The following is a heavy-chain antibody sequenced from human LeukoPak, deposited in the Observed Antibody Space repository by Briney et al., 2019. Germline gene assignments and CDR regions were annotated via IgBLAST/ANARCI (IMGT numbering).Heavy chain of an antibody. CDR3: ARGGSGSYMTDY. CDR1: GFTFSNYW. CDR2: INFDGTRI. V-gene: IGHV3-74*01. Sequence: GGSLRLSCAASGFTFSNYWVHWVRQAPGKGLVWVSRINFDGTRINYADSVKGRFTISRDNAKNTLYLEMNSLRVEDTAVYYCARGGSGSYMTDYWGQGTLLTVSS. D-gene: IGHD1-26*01. J-gene: IGHJ4*02.